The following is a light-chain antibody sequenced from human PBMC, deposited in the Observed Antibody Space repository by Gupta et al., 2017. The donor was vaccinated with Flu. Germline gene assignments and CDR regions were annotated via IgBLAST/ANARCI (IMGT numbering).Light chain of an antibody. J-gene: IGKJ1*01. Sequence: VGDRVTITCRASQSISSWLAWYQQKPGKAPKLLIYKASTLEGGVPSRFSGRASGTEFTLTISSLQPDDFATYYCQQYNSPWTFGQGTKVQIK. CDR1: QSISSW. V-gene: IGKV1-5*03. CDR2: KAS. CDR3: QQYNSPWT.